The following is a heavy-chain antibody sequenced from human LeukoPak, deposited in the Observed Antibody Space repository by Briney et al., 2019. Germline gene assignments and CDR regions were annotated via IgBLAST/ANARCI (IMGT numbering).Heavy chain of an antibody. D-gene: IGHD1-26*01. CDR1: GFAFSNAW. CDR2: IKSKIDGGTT. J-gene: IGHJ5*02. V-gene: IGHV3-15*01. CDR3: TRDSGTYNWLDP. Sequence: PGGSLRLSCAASGFAFSNAWMSWVRQAPGKGLEWVGRIKSKIDGGTTDYAAAVKGRFTMSRDDSKNTLYLQMNSLKTEDTALYYCTRDSGTYNWLDPWGQGTLVTVSS.